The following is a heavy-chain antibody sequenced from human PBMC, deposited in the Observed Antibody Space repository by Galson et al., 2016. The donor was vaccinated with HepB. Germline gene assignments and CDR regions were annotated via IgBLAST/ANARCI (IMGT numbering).Heavy chain of an antibody. CDR1: GFTFNTHA. V-gene: IGHV3-23*01. J-gene: IGHJ4*02. CDR2: VTGSGGKK. CDR3: AKLKTAMIAYYFDY. D-gene: IGHD5-18*01. Sequence: SLRLSCAASGFTFNTHAMSWVRQAPGKGLEWVAGVTGSGGKKYYSESLKGRVTVSRDNSKNTLYLQMSSLRAADTAVYYCAKLKTAMIAYYFDYWGQGTRVTVSS.